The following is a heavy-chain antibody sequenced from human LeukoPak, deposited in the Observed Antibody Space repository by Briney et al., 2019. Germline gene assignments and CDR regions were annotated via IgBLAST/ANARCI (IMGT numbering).Heavy chain of an antibody. D-gene: IGHD3-10*01. V-gene: IGHV4-38-2*02. Sequence: SETLSLTCTVSGYSISSGYYWGWIRQPPGMGLEWIGSIYHSGSTYYNPSLKSRVTMSVDTSKNQFSLKLSSVTAADTAVYYCARLRVRGHFDYWGQGTLVTVSS. CDR3: ARLRVRGHFDY. CDR2: IYHSGST. J-gene: IGHJ4*02. CDR1: GYSISSGYY.